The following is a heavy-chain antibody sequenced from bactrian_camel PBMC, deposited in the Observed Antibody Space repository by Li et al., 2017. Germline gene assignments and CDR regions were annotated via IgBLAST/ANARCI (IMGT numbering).Heavy chain of an antibody. V-gene: IGHV3S55*01. Sequence: VQLVESGGGSVRAGGSLRLACAVSGYTHDTFCMGWFRQVPGKERAGVAAIEGDGSTRYADSVKGRFTISRDNAKNTLYLQMNSLKPEDSAMYYCAAGRDSAGGVWCRNSDFPYMGQGTQVTVS. J-gene: IGHJ4*01. CDR1: GYTHDTFC. D-gene: IGHD7*01. CDR2: IEGDGST.